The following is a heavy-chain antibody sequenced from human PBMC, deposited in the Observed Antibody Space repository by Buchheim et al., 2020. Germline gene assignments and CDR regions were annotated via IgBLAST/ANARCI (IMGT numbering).Heavy chain of an antibody. CDR3: ARDGKVRIVGVTEIDY. D-gene: IGHD1-26*01. J-gene: IGHJ4*02. CDR2: IWYDGSNK. CDR1: GLPFSSYA. Sequence: QVQLLGSGGAVVQPGRSLRLSCAASGLPFSSYAMHWVRQAPGRGLEGVAVIWYDGSNKYYADSVKGRFTISEDISKNTLYLQMNSLRAEDTAVYYCARDGKVRIVGVTEIDYWGQGTL. V-gene: IGHV3-33*01.